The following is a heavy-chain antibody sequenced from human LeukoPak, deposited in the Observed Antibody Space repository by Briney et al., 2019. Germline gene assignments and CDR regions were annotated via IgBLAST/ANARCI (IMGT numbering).Heavy chain of an antibody. Sequence: SETLSLTCTVFGGSISSSNWWSWVRQPPGKGLEWIGEIYHSGSTNYNPSLKSRVTISVDKSKNQFSLKLSSVTAADTAVYYCARVEVLDYYDSSGYHQGWFDPWGQGTLVTVSS. CDR2: IYHSGST. D-gene: IGHD3-22*01. CDR3: ARVEVLDYYDSSGYHQGWFDP. J-gene: IGHJ5*02. CDR1: GGSISSSNW. V-gene: IGHV4-4*02.